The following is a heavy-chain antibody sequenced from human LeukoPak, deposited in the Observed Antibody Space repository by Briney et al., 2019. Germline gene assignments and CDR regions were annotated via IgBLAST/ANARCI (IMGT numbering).Heavy chain of an antibody. CDR2: ISAYNGNT. J-gene: IGHJ4*02. V-gene: IGHV1-18*01. CDR1: GYAFTAFG. CDR3: ARSCGGISCYFIH. Sequence: ASVKVSCKASGYAFTAFGFSWVRQAPGQGLEWMGWISAYNGNTNYAQKFQGRVTMTTDTSTSTAYMELRSLRSDDTAIYYRARSCGGISCYFIHWGQGTLVTVSS. D-gene: IGHD2-15*01.